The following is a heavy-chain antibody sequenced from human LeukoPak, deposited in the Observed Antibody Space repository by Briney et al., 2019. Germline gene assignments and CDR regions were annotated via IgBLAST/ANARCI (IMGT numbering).Heavy chain of an antibody. CDR2: INHSGST. CDR1: GGPFSGYY. Sequence: SETLSLTCAVYGGPFSGYYWSWIRQPPGKGLEWIGEINHSGSTNYNPSLKSRVTISVDTSKNQFSLKLSSVTAADTAVYYCARGSGVTIFGVVMNRYYFDYWGQGTLVTVSS. J-gene: IGHJ4*02. V-gene: IGHV4-34*01. D-gene: IGHD3-3*01. CDR3: ARGSGVTIFGVVMNRYYFDY.